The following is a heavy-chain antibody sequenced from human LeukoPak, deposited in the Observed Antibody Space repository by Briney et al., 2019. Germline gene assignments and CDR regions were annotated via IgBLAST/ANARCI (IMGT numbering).Heavy chain of an antibody. Sequence: SQTLSLTCAVSGGSISSGGYSWSWIRQPPGKGLEWIGYIYHSGSTYYNPSLKSRVTISVDRSKNQFSLKLSSVAAADTAVYYCARGVYSGYDFGFDYWGQGTLVTVSS. D-gene: IGHD5-12*01. CDR3: ARGVYSGYDFGFDY. CDR1: GGSISSGGYS. J-gene: IGHJ4*02. V-gene: IGHV4-30-2*01. CDR2: IYHSGST.